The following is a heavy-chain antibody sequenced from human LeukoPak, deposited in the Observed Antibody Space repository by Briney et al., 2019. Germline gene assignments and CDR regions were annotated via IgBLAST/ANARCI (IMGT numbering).Heavy chain of an antibody. CDR2: IYTSWST. J-gene: IGHJ4*02. Sequence: KSSETLSLTCTVSGGSISSYYGSWIRQPAGKGREWIGRIYTSWSTNYNPSLKSRVTMSVDTSKNQFSLTLSSVTAADTAVYYCATPDSSGYYYLYWGQGTLVTASP. D-gene: IGHD3-22*01. CDR3: ATPDSSGYYYLY. CDR1: GGSISSYY. V-gene: IGHV4-4*07.